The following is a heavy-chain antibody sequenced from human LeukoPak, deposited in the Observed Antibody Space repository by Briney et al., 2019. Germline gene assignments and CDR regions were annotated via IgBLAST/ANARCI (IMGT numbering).Heavy chain of an antibody. CDR2: ISYDGKSK. J-gene: IGHJ4*02. CDR1: GFTFSNYG. Sequence: GGSLRLSCAASGFTFSNYGMYWVRQAPGKGLEWVSVISYDGKSKYYAGSVKGRFTISRDNSKSTLYLQMNSLRAEDTAVYYCAKKYYDFWSGYSQHLDYWGQGTLVTVSS. V-gene: IGHV3-30*18. CDR3: AKKYYDFWSGYSQHLDY. D-gene: IGHD3-3*01.